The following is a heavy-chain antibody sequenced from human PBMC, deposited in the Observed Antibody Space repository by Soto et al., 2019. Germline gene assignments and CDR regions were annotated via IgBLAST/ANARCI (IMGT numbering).Heavy chain of an antibody. CDR2: ISYDGSDK. CDR1: GFTFSSYG. J-gene: IGHJ5*02. CDR3: TSNTVTPVRNWFDP. D-gene: IGHD4-17*01. V-gene: IGHV3-30*03. Sequence: GGSLRLSCAGSGFTFSSYGMHWVRQAPGKGLEWVAVISYDGSDKYYGDSVKGRFTISRDDSKSIAYLQMNSLKTEDTAVYYCTSNTVTPVRNWFDPWGQGTLVTVSS.